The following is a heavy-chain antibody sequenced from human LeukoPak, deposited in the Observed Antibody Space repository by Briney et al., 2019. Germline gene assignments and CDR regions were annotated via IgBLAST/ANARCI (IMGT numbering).Heavy chain of an antibody. D-gene: IGHD5-18*01. CDR2: INNDGKST. V-gene: IGHV3-74*01. Sequence: GGSLRLSCAASGFTVSGTWMPSVRQAPGKGLVWVSRINNDGKSTSYADPVKGRFTISRGNAKNTLYMQMNSLRAEDTAVYYCGTAFEFWGQGTLVTVSS. J-gene: IGHJ4*02. CDR3: GTAFEF. CDR1: GFTVSGTW.